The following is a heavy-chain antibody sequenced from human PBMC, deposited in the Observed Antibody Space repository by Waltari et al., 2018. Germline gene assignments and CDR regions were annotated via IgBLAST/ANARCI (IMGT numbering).Heavy chain of an antibody. J-gene: IGHJ2*01. CDR3: AKADFGDPFWYFDL. V-gene: IGHV3-23*01. Sequence: AASGFSFSHYPMAWVRQAPGKGLEWVSTMTADGRSRNYADSVKVRFTISRDNSQNTLDLEMNTLRAEDTAVYFCAKADFGDPFWYFDLWGRGTLVTVSA. CDR1: GFSFSHYP. CDR2: MTADGRSR. D-gene: IGHD4-17*01.